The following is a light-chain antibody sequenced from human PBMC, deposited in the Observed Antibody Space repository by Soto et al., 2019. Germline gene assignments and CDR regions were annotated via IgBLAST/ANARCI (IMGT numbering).Light chain of an antibody. V-gene: IGKV1-5*01. J-gene: IGKJ2*01. CDR1: QNISVW. CDR2: DAS. CDR3: QQYDSSSPT. Sequence: DIQMTQSPSTLSASVGDGVTITCRASQNISVWLAWYQQRPGKAPKFLIYDASNLETGVSSRFSGSGSGTEFTLTIRSLLPDDFATYYCQQYDSSSPTFGQGTKLEIK.